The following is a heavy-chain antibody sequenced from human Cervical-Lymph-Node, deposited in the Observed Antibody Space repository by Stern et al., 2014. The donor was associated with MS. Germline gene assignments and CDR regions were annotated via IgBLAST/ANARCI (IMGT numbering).Heavy chain of an antibody. V-gene: IGHV3-74*02. J-gene: IGHJ4*02. CDR3: ARDDSSGYAV. D-gene: IGHD3-22*01. Sequence: EVQLEESGGGLVQPGGSLSLSCAASGFAFSNYWMHWVRQVPGKGLVWVSRINSDGTTTGYADSVKGRFTISRDNAKNTLFLQMKSLRVDDTAVYYCARDDSSGYAVWGQGSLVTVS. CDR1: GFAFSNYW. CDR2: INSDGTTT.